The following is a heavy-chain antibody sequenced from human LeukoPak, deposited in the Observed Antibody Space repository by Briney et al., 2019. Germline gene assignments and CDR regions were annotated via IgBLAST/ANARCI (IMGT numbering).Heavy chain of an antibody. CDR3: ANPLLVGATGPHDY. CDR1: GFTFSSYW. V-gene: IGHV3-7*03. D-gene: IGHD1-26*01. CDR2: IKQDGSEK. Sequence: GGSLRLSCAASGFTFSSYWMSWVRQAPGKGLEWVANIKQDGSEKYYVDSVKGRFTISRDNAKNSLYLQMNSLRAEDTAVYYCANPLLVGATGPHDYWGQGTLVTVSS. J-gene: IGHJ4*02.